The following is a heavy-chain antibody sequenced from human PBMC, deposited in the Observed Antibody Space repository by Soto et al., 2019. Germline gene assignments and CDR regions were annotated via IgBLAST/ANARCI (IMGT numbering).Heavy chain of an antibody. CDR1: GVTFSGYS. CDR2: ISSSSSTI. CDR3: AREIVVVPAAIWLYYYYGMDV. V-gene: IGHV3-48*02. J-gene: IGHJ6*02. D-gene: IGHD2-2*01. Sequence: PGGPQRHSYAASGVTFSGYSMNWVRQEQGKGLEWVSYISSSSSTIYYADSVKGRFTISRDNAKNSLYLQMNSLRDEDTAVYYCAREIVVVPAAIWLYYYYGMDVWGQGTTVTVSS.